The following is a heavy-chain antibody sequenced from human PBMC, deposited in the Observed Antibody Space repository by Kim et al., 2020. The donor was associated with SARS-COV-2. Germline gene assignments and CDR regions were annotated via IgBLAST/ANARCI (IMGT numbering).Heavy chain of an antibody. V-gene: IGHV4-39*01. CDR3: ARRALGWGGAFDI. J-gene: IGHJ3*02. Sequence: STPSRKSRVTISVDTSKNQFSLKLSSVTAADTAVYYCARRALGWGGAFDIWGQGTMVTVSS. D-gene: IGHD7-27*01.